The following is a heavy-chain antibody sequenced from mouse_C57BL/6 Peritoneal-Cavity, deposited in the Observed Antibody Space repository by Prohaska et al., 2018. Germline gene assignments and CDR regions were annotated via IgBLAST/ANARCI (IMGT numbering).Heavy chain of an antibody. D-gene: IGHD1-1*01. V-gene: IGHV1-4*01. CDR1: VYTFTSYT. Sequence: MSCKASVYTFTSYTMHWVKQRPGQGLEWIGYINPSSGYTKYNQKFKDKATLTADKSSNTAYMQLSSLTSEDSAVYYCARSDITTVVADYWGQGTTLTVSS. CDR3: ARSDITTVVADY. J-gene: IGHJ2*01. CDR2: INPSSGYT.